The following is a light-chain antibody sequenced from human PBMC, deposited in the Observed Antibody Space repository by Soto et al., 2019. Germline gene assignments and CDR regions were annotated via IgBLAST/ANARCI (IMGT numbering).Light chain of an antibody. Sequence: QMTQSPSSLSASVGDRVTITCRASQSISSYLNWYQQKPGKAPKLLIYAASSLQSGVPSRFSGSGSGTDFTLTISSLQHEDFATYYCQQSYSTPWTFGQGTKVDIK. CDR2: AAS. V-gene: IGKV1-39*01. CDR1: QSISSY. J-gene: IGKJ1*01. CDR3: QQSYSTPWT.